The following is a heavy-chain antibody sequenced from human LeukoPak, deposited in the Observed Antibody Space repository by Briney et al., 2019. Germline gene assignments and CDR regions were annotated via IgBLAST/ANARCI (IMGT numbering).Heavy chain of an antibody. V-gene: IGHV3-15*01. Sequence: GGSLRLSCAASGFTFSSYWMHWVRQAPGKGLEWVGRIKSKTDGGTTDYAAPVKGRFTISRDDSKNTLYLQMNSLKTEDTAVYYCTTGAPPYDFWSGYLLWDYWGQGTLVTVSS. J-gene: IGHJ4*02. CDR2: IKSKTDGGTT. CDR3: TTGAPPYDFWSGYLLWDY. D-gene: IGHD3-3*01. CDR1: GFTFSSYW.